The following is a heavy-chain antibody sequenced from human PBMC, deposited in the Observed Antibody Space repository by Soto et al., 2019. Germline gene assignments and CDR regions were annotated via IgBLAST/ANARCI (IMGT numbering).Heavy chain of an antibody. Sequence: SXTLSLTCAVYGGSFSGYYWTWIRQPPGTGLEWIGEINHSGSTNYNPSLKSRVTISVDTSKNQFSLKLTSVTAADTAVYYCAREDTGRGNWFDPWGQGTLVTVSS. CDR2: INHSGST. CDR1: GGSFSGYY. V-gene: IGHV4-34*01. CDR3: AREDTGRGNWFDP. J-gene: IGHJ5*02.